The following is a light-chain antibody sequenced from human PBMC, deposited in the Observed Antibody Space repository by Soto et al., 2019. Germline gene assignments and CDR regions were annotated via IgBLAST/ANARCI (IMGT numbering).Light chain of an antibody. J-gene: IGLJ2*01. Sequence: QAVVTQEPSLTVSPGGTVTLTCGSSTGGVTSGHYPHWFQKKPGQAPGTLIHDTSNKHSWTPALFSGSLLGGKAALTLSGAQTEDEAEYSCLLAYNDAWVFGGGTKLTVL. CDR2: DTS. CDR3: LLAYNDAWV. CDR1: TGGVTSGHY. V-gene: IGLV7-46*01.